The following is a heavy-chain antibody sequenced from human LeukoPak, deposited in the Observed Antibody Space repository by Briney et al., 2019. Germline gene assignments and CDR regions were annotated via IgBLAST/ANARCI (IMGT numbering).Heavy chain of an antibody. V-gene: IGHV1-24*01. Sequence: ASVKVSCKVSGHTLTELSMHWVRQAPGKGLEWMGGFDPEDGETIYAQKFQGRVTMTEDTSTDTAYMELSSLRSEDTAVYYCATFLGELLVRRNWFDPWGQGTLVTVSS. CDR1: GHTLTELS. CDR2: FDPEDGET. D-gene: IGHD3-10*01. CDR3: ATFLGELLVRRNWFDP. J-gene: IGHJ5*02.